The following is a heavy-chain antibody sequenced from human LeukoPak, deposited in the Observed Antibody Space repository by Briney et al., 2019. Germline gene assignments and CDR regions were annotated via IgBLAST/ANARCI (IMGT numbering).Heavy chain of an antibody. V-gene: IGHV1-69*05. J-gene: IGHJ3*02. Sequence: ASVKVSCKASGGTFSSYAISWVRQAPGQGLEWMGGIIPIFGTANYAQKFQGRVTITTDESTSTAYMELSSLRSEDTAVYYCAREWGVDSSSWPLVDAFDIWGQGTMVTVSS. CDR1: GGTFSSYA. D-gene: IGHD6-13*01. CDR3: AREWGVDSSSWPLVDAFDI. CDR2: IIPIFGTA.